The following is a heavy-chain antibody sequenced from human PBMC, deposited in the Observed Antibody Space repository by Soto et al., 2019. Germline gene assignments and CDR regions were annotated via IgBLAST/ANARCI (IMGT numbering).Heavy chain of an antibody. CDR2: IYHSGST. CDR1: GGSISSSNW. Sequence: QVQLQESGPGLVKPSGTLSLTCAVSGGSISSSNWWSWVRQPPGKGLEWIGEIYHSGSTNYNPSLKRRVTISVDKSKNQFSLKRSSVTAADTAVYYCASSGPSAIFGVELYYYYGMDVWGQGTTVTFSS. CDR3: ASSGPSAIFGVELYYYYGMDV. J-gene: IGHJ6*02. D-gene: IGHD3-3*01. V-gene: IGHV4-4*02.